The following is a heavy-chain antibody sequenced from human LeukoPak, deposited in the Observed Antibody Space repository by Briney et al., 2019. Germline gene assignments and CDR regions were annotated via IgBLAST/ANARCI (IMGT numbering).Heavy chain of an antibody. CDR2: ISSSGSTQ. Sequence: PGRSLRLSCAASGFTFSSYAMHWVRQAPGKGLEWVSYISSSGSTQYYADSVKGRFTISRDNAKNSLYLQMNSLRAEDTAAYYCARDMYKSGWFLGRDYFDYWGQGTLVTVSS. J-gene: IGHJ4*02. V-gene: IGHV3-48*03. D-gene: IGHD6-19*01. CDR1: GFTFSSYA. CDR3: ARDMYKSGWFLGRDYFDY.